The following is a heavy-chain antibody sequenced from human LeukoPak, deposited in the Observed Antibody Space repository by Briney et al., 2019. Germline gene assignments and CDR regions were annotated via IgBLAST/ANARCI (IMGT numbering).Heavy chain of an antibody. Sequence: ASVKVSCKASGYTFTGYYMHWVRQAPGQGLEWMGWINPNSGGTNYAQEFQGRVTMTRDTSISTAYMELSRLRSDDTAVYYCARGGPAARRLNYYYMDVWGKGTTVTVSS. CDR2: INPNSGGT. D-gene: IGHD2-2*01. V-gene: IGHV1-2*02. CDR3: ARGGPAARRLNYYYMDV. CDR1: GYTFTGYY. J-gene: IGHJ6*03.